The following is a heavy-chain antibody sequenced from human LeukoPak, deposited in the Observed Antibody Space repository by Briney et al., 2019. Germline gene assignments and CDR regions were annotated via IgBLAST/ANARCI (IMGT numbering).Heavy chain of an antibody. J-gene: IGHJ4*02. Sequence: GGSLTLSCGASGFPFSSYWMLWVRHGPGKGLVWVSRINSDGSSTNNADSVKGRFTIYRDNAKNTLYLQMNNLRDEDTAVYFCVRDRGYYDSSGYYSFDNWGQGTLVTVSS. CDR3: VRDRGYYDSSGYYSFDN. CDR2: INSDGSST. V-gene: IGHV3-74*01. D-gene: IGHD3-22*01. CDR1: GFPFSSYW.